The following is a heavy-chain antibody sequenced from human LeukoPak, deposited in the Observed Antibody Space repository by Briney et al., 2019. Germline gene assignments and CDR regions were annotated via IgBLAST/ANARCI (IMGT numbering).Heavy chain of an antibody. Sequence: GGSLRLSCVASGFTFSSYWMHWVRQDPRKGLVWVSRINGDGRNINYADSVRGRFTISRDNAKKTLFLQMNSLRAEDTAVYYCATPYTSSYSGFDYWGQGTLVAVSS. CDR1: GFTFSSYW. CDR2: INGDGRNI. D-gene: IGHD6-13*01. V-gene: IGHV3-74*01. CDR3: ATPYTSSYSGFDY. J-gene: IGHJ4*02.